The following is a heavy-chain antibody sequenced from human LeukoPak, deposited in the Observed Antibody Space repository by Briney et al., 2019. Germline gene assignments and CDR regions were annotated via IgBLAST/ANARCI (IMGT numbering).Heavy chain of an antibody. Sequence: GGSLRLSCAASGSTFSSYCMSWVRQAPGKGLEWVSAIIVSGGSTYYTDSVKGRFTISRANSQNTLYLQMHSLRAEETAVYHCANLVHDSSGYYDYFDYWGKGTLVTVSS. CDR1: GSTFSSYC. D-gene: IGHD3-22*01. CDR3: ANLVHDSSGYYDYFDY. J-gene: IGHJ4*02. V-gene: IGHV3-23*01. CDR2: IIVSGGST.